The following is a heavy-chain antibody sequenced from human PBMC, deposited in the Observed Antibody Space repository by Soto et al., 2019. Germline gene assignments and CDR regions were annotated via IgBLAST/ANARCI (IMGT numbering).Heavy chain of an antibody. J-gene: IGHJ4*02. V-gene: IGHV2-5*01. CDR1: GFSFSSTGVG. Sequence: KESGPTLVKVTQTVTLTCSFSGFSFSSTGVGVGWIRQPPGKALEGLALINWNDDKRYNPSLKSRLTITKDTSKNQVVLTMTNMDPVDTATYYCARSGHNSGFFYYDYWGQGTLVTVSS. D-gene: IGHD3-22*01. CDR2: INWNDDK. CDR3: ARSGHNSGFFYYDY.